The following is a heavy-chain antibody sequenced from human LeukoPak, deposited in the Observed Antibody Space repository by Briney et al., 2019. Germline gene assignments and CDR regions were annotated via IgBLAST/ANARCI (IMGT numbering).Heavy chain of an antibody. Sequence: ASVKVSCKASGYTFTGYYVHWVRQAPGQRLEWMGWINAGNGNTKYSQEFQGRVTITRDTSASTAYMELSSLRSEDMAVYYCAREEYSYGFDYWGQGTLVTVSS. CDR2: INAGNGNT. CDR1: GYTFTGYY. V-gene: IGHV1-3*03. CDR3: AREEYSYGFDY. J-gene: IGHJ4*02. D-gene: IGHD5-18*01.